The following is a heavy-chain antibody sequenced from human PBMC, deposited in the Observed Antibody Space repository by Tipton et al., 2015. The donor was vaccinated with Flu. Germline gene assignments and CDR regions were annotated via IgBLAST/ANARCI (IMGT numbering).Heavy chain of an antibody. CDR2: VHYSGST. Sequence: GLVKPSETLSLTCTVSGGSISSSSYHWGWIRQPPGMGLEWIGSVHYSGSTYQNPSLESRVTISVDTSKNQFSLKLSSVTAADTAVYYCARRKTVTTRLTYFDYWGQGTLVTVSS. CDR1: GGSISSSSYH. D-gene: IGHD4-17*01. J-gene: IGHJ4*02. V-gene: IGHV4-39*07. CDR3: ARRKTVTTRLTYFDY.